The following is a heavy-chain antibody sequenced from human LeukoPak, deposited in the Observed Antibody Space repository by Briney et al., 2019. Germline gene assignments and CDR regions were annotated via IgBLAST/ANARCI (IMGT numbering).Heavy chain of an antibody. J-gene: IGHJ3*02. CDR2: IKQDGSEK. CDR1: GFTFSRYW. CDR3: ARSGLYEKWTDVDAFDI. V-gene: IGHV3-7*01. D-gene: IGHD2-8*01. Sequence: GGSLRLSCAASGFTFSRYWMTWVRQAPGKGLEWVAGIKQDGSEKHYVDSVKGRFTISRDNAKNSLYLQMSSLRADDTAVYYCARSGLYEKWTDVDAFDIWGQGTMVTVSS.